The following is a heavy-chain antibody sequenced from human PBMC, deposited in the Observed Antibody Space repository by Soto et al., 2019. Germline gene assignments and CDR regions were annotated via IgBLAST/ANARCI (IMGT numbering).Heavy chain of an antibody. V-gene: IGHV4-59*01. CDR1: GGSISSYY. D-gene: IGHD1-26*01. Sequence: SETLSLTCTVSGGSISSYYWSWIRQPPGKGLEWIGYIYYSGSTSYNPSLKSRVTISVDTSKNQFSLKLSSVTAADTAVYYCARSPGGASFDYWGQGTLVTVSS. CDR2: IYYSGST. CDR3: ARSPGGASFDY. J-gene: IGHJ4*02.